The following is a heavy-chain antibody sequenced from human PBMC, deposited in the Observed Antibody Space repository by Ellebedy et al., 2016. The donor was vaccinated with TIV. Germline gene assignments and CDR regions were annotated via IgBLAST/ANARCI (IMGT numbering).Heavy chain of an antibody. CDR2: MRYDGSNK. CDR1: GFTFSDYG. CDR3: AKFPYYYDSSGYSF. D-gene: IGHD3-22*01. J-gene: IGHJ4*02. V-gene: IGHV3-30*02. Sequence: PGGSLRLSCAASGFTFSDYGMHRVRQAPGQGLEWVAFMRYDGSNKYYADSVKGRFTISRDNSKNTLYLRMNSLRADDTAVYYCAKFPYYYDSSGYSFWGQGTLVTVSS.